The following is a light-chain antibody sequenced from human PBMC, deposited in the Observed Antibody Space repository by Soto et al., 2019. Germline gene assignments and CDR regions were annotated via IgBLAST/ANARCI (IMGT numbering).Light chain of an antibody. CDR2: LGS. CDR1: QSLLDSDGNNY. V-gene: IGKV2-28*01. Sequence: DLVMTQSPLSLPVTPAAPASISCRPSQSLLDSDGNNYLDWYLQKPGQSPQLLIYLGSNRASGVPGRFSGSGSGTDFTLEISRVEAEDVGVYYCMQALQTPPTFGQGTKVDI. CDR3: MQALQTPPT. J-gene: IGKJ1*01.